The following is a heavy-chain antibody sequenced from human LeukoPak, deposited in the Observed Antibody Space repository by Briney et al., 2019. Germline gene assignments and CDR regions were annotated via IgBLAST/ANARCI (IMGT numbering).Heavy chain of an antibody. Sequence: GGSLRLSCAASGFTFSSYRMNWVRQAPGKGLEWVSFISSSMSTKYYADSVKGRFTISRDNAKNSLYLQMSSLRDEDTAVYYCASSGAISMIRNNWFDPWGQGTLVTVSA. CDR1: GFTFSSYR. CDR2: ISSSMSTK. CDR3: ASSGAISMIRNNWFDP. V-gene: IGHV3-48*02. J-gene: IGHJ5*02. D-gene: IGHD3-22*01.